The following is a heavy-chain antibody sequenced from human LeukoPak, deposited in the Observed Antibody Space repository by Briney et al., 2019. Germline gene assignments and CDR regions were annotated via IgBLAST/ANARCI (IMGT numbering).Heavy chain of an antibody. CDR3: ATADYDIWSGYFFMHY. CDR1: GFSFGNHV. CDR2: INSDGITT. D-gene: IGHD3-3*01. V-gene: IGHV3-74*01. Sequence: PGGSLRLACAASGFSFGNHVMHWVRQAPGKGLAWVSRINSDGITTRYADAAKGRFTISRDNAKNTLYLQMNDLRGDDTAVYYCATADYDIWSGYFFMHYWGQGTLVSVSS. J-gene: IGHJ4*02.